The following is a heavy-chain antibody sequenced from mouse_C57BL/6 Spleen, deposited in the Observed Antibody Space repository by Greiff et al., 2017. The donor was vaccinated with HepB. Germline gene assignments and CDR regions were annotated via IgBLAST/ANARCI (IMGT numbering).Heavy chain of an antibody. J-gene: IGHJ3*01. CDR3: ARDDGDWFAY. Sequence: EVQRVESGGGLVKPGGSLKLSCAASGFTFSSYAMSWVRQTPEKRLEWVATISDGGSYTYYPDNVKGRFTISRDNAKNNLYLQMSHLKSEDTAMYYCARDDGDWFAYWGQGTLVTVSA. CDR2: ISDGGSYT. CDR1: GFTFSSYA. V-gene: IGHV5-4*01. D-gene: IGHD2-3*01.